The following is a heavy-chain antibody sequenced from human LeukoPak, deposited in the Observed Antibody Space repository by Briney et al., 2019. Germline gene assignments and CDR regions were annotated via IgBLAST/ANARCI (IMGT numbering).Heavy chain of an antibody. CDR1: GFTFNIFE. V-gene: IGHV3-21*01. CDR2: ISSSSSYI. D-gene: IGHD4-17*01. Sequence: PGGSLRLSCAASGFTFNIFEMNWVRQAPGKGLEWVSSISSSSSYIYYADSVKGRFTISRDNAKNSLYLQMNSLRAEDTAVYYCARDAYGRYWGQGTLVTVSS. J-gene: IGHJ4*02. CDR3: ARDAYGRY.